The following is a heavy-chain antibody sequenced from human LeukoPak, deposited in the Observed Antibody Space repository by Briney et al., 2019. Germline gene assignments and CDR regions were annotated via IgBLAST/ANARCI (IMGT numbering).Heavy chain of an antibody. D-gene: IGHD6-6*01. J-gene: IGHJ4*02. V-gene: IGHV4-39*07. Sequence: SQTLSLTCTVSGGSISSGSYYWSWIRQPPGKGLEWIGSIYYSGSTYYNPSLKSRVTISVDTSKNQFSLKLSSVTAADTAVYYCARDQGTSSSVFDYWGQGTLVTVSS. CDR2: IYYSGST. CDR1: GGSISSGSYY. CDR3: ARDQGTSSSVFDY.